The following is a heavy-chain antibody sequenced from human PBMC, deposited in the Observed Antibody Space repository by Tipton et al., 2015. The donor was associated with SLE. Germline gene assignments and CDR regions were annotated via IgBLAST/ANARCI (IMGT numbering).Heavy chain of an antibody. Sequence: GSLRLSCAASGFTFSSYSMNWVRQAPGKGLEWVSSISSSSSYIYYADSVKGRFTISRDNAKNSLYLQMNSLRAEDTAVYYCARDPGYGGAEDWYFDLWGRGTLVTVSS. CDR1: GFTFSSYS. D-gene: IGHD4-23*01. CDR3: ARDPGYGGAEDWYFDL. CDR2: ISSSSSYI. V-gene: IGHV3-21*01. J-gene: IGHJ2*01.